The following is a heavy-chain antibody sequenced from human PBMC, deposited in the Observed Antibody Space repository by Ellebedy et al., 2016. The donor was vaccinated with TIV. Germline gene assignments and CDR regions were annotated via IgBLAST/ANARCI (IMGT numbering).Heavy chain of an antibody. D-gene: IGHD1-7*01. CDR2: IHYSGTT. J-gene: IGHJ3*01. V-gene: IGHV4-39*01. CDR1: GGSISTGDYY. CDR3: ARRNYPSAVDV. Sequence: MPSETLSLTCTVSGGSISTGDYYLSRIRKRPGKGLESIGTIHYSGTTYYNPSLKSRLAISVDTSKNQFYLKFSYVTAEDTSVYYCARRNYPSAVDVWGRGAMVTVSS.